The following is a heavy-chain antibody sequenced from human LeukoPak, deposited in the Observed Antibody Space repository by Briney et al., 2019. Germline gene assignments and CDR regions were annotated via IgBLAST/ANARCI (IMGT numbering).Heavy chain of an antibody. CDR3: ARDKTSTPGGWGAFDI. V-gene: IGHV1-18*01. Sequence: ASVKVSCKASGYTFTSYGISWVRQAPGQGLEWMGWISAYNGNTNYAQKLQGRVTMTTDTSTSTAYMELRSLRAEDTAVYYCARDKTSTPGGWGAFDIWGQGTMVTVSS. D-gene: IGHD6-19*01. CDR2: ISAYNGNT. CDR1: GYTFTSYG. J-gene: IGHJ3*02.